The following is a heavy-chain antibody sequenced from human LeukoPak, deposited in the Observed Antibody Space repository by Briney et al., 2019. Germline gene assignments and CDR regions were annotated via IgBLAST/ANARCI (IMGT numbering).Heavy chain of an antibody. J-gene: IGHJ3*02. CDR3: ARDRRGNAFDI. V-gene: IGHV4-59*01. CDR2: IYYSGST. Sequence: PSETLSLTCTVSGGSLSSYYWSWIRQPPGKGLEWIGYIYYSGSTNYNPSLKSRVTISVDTSKNQFSLKLSSVTAADTAVYYCARDRRGNAFDIWGQGTMVTVSS. CDR1: GGSLSSYY. D-gene: IGHD3-16*01.